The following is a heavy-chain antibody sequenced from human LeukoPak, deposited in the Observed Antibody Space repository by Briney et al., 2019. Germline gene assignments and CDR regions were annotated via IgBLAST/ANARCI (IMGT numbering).Heavy chain of an antibody. CDR3: ARWRRGRYNWFDP. J-gene: IGHJ5*02. CDR1: GFDFSDYY. V-gene: IGHV3-11*01. Sequence: GGSLRLSCVASGFDFSDYYMSWIRQAPGKGLEWVSSIDPGSGAIYYGDSVKGRFTISRDNAKTSLDLQMNSLRVEDTAVYYCARWRRGRYNWFDPWGQGTLVAVST. D-gene: IGHD1-26*01. CDR2: IDPGSGAI.